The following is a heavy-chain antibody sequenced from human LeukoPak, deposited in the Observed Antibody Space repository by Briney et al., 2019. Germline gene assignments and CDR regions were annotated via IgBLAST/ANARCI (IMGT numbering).Heavy chain of an antibody. CDR2: ISAYNGNT. CDR1: GYTFTSYG. D-gene: IGHD3-10*01. J-gene: IGHJ5*02. V-gene: IGHV1-18*01. Sequence: GASVKVSCKASGYTFTSYGISWVRQAPGQGLEWMGWISAYNGNTNYAQKLRGRVTMTTDTSTSTAYMELRSLRSDDTAVYYCARRVRGSGSYYKGNWLLDPWGQGTLVTVSS. CDR3: ARRVRGSGSYYKGNWLLDP.